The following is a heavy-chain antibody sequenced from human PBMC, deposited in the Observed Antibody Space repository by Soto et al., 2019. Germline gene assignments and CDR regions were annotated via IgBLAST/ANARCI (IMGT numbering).Heavy chain of an antibody. CDR2: ISAYNGNT. V-gene: IGHV1-18*01. CDR1: GYTFTSYG. J-gene: IGHJ4*02. CDR3: ARDQVRDVLEWYWLLRFVY. D-gene: IGHD3-10*01. Sequence: ASVKVSCKASGYTFTSYGNSWVRQAPGQGLEWMGWISAYNGNTNYAQKLQGRVTMTTDTSTSTAYMELRSLRSDDTAVYYFARDQVRDVLEWYWLLRFVYCGQTSRVTVSS.